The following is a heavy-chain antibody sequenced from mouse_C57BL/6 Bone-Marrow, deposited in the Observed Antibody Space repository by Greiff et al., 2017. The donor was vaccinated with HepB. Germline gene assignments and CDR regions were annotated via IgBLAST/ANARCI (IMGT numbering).Heavy chain of an antibody. CDR3: ARGRWWDWYFDY. J-gene: IGHJ2*01. Sequence: VQLQQSGPVLVKPGASVKMSCKASGYTFTDYYMNWVKQSHGKSLEWIGVINPYNGGTSYNQKFKGKATLTVDKSSSTAYMELNSLTSEDYAVYYCARGRWWDWYFDYWGQGTTLTVSS. CDR2: INPYNGGT. D-gene: IGHD1-1*02. CDR1: GYTFTDYY. V-gene: IGHV1-19*01.